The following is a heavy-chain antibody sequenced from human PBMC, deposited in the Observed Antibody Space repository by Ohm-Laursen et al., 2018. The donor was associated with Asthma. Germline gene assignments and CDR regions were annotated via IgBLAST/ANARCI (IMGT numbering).Heavy chain of an antibody. J-gene: IGHJ4*02. V-gene: IGHV3-30-3*01. CDR2: MSYDGTNK. CDR3: ARGLGGIHRWLSYQIDK. Sequence: RSLRLSCAAFGFNFNSSAMHWVRQAPGKGLEWVAVMSYDGTNKYHAASVQGRFTISRDNSKSTLFLQMSSLRPEDTAVYYCARGLGGIHRWLSYQIDKWGLGTQVTVSS. CDR1: GFNFNSSA. D-gene: IGHD5-18*01.